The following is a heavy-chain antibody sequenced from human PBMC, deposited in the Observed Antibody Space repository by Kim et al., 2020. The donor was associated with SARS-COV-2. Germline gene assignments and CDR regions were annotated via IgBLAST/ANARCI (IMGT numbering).Heavy chain of an antibody. CDR2: IYPGDSDT. CDR3: ARRGYTGYEHFDY. J-gene: IGHJ4*02. CDR1: GFSFVTYW. V-gene: IGHV5-51*01. Sequence: ESLKISCRGSGFSFVTYWIGWVRQMPGKGPEWMGIIYPGDSDTRYNPSFQGQVSISAVKSISTAYLQWSSLKASDTAMYYCARRGYTGYEHFDYWGQGTLVTVSS. D-gene: IGHD5-12*01.